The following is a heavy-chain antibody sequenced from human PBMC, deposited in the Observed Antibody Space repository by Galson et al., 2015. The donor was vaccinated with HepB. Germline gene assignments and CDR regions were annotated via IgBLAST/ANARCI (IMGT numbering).Heavy chain of an antibody. D-gene: IGHD2-2*01. CDR2: ISSSSSYI. V-gene: IGHV3-21*01. CDR1: GFTFSSYS. CDR3: ARLSSTIVVVPAAMGSHNWFDP. J-gene: IGHJ5*02. Sequence: SLRLSCAASGFTFSSYSMNWVRQAPGKGLEWVSSISSSSSYIYYADSVKGRFTISRDNAKNSLYLQMNSLRAEDTAVYYCARLSSTIVVVPAAMGSHNWFDPWGQGTLVTVSS.